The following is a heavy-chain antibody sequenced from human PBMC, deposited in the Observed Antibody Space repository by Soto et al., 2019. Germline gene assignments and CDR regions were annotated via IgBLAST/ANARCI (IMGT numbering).Heavy chain of an antibody. CDR1: GFTLSTFA. Sequence: PGGSLRLSCAVSGFTLSTFAMTWVRQAPGKGLECVSGIVGSGSQIHYADSVKGRFTISRDNSKDTLYLQMNSLRVDDTAVYYCGKERRGSGWSVCNFWGQGSLVTVSS. CDR3: GKERRGSGWSVCNF. J-gene: IGHJ4*02. V-gene: IGHV3-23*01. CDR2: IVGSGSQI. D-gene: IGHD6-19*01.